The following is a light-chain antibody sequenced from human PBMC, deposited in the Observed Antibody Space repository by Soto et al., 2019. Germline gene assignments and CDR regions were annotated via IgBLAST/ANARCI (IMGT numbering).Light chain of an antibody. CDR3: QQYESWPT. CDR1: QSVNYN. V-gene: IGKV3-15*01. CDR2: TAS. J-gene: IGKJ1*01. Sequence: EIVMTQFPATLSMSPGQRATLSYRASQSVNYNLAWYQQKPGQAPRLLIYTASTRATGIPARFSGSGSGTEFTLTINSLQSEDFAVYYCQQYESWPTFGQGTKVDI.